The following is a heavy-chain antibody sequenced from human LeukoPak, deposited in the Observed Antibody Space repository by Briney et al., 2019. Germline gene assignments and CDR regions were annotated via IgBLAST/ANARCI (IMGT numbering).Heavy chain of an antibody. Sequence: SETLSLTCTVSGGSIGGSTYYWGWIRQPPGKELEWIGSIYYSGTTYYNPSLKSRVTISVDTSKNQFSLKLSSVTAADTAVYYCARHTSSWYSFDYWGQGTLVTVSS. CDR3: ARHTSSWYSFDY. D-gene: IGHD6-13*01. V-gene: IGHV4-39*07. J-gene: IGHJ4*02. CDR1: GGSIGGSTYY. CDR2: IYYSGTT.